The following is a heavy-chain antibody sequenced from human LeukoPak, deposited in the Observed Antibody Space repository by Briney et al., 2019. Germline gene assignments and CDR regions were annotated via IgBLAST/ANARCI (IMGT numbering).Heavy chain of an antibody. J-gene: IGHJ4*02. Sequence: GGSLRLSCAASGFTFSSYAMHRVRQAPGKGLEWVADISYDGSNKYYADSVKGRFTISRDNSKNTLYLQMNSLRAEDTAVYYCARDIGRFGESFADYWGQGTLVTVSS. CDR2: ISYDGSNK. V-gene: IGHV3-30-3*01. CDR3: ARDIGRFGESFADY. D-gene: IGHD3-10*01. CDR1: GFTFSSYA.